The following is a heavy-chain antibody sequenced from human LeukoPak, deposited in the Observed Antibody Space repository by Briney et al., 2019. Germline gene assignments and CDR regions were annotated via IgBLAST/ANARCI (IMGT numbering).Heavy chain of an antibody. D-gene: IGHD3-22*01. J-gene: IGHJ4*02. CDR1: GGSFSGYY. CDR2: INHSGST. V-gene: IGHV4-34*01. Sequence: SETLSLTCTVYGGSFSGYYWSWIRQPPGKGLEWIGEINHSGSTNYSPSLKSRVTISVDTSKNQFSLKLSFVTAADTAVYYCAREQLYVSTHRDYWGQGTPVTVSS. CDR3: AREQLYVSTHRDY.